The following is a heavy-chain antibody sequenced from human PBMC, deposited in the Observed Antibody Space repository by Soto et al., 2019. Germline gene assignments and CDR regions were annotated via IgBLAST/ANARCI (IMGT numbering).Heavy chain of an antibody. J-gene: IGHJ3*02. CDR2: ISYDGSNN. CDR3: ARPRIAARPGDAFDT. V-gene: IGHV3-30-3*01. Sequence: GGSLRLSCAASGFTFSSYAVHWVRQAPGMGLEWLSVISYDGSNNYYADSVKGRFTISRDNSKNTLYLQMNGLRAEDTAVYYCARPRIAARPGDAFDTWGQGTMVTVSS. CDR1: GFTFSSYA. D-gene: IGHD6-6*01.